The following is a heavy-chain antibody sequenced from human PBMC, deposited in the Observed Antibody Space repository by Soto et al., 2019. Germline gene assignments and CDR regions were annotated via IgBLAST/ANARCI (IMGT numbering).Heavy chain of an antibody. CDR2: ISYDGSNK. V-gene: IGHV3-30*18. D-gene: IGHD3-22*01. CDR1: GFTFSSYG. J-gene: IGHJ3*02. CDR3: AKDWNLEYYYDSSGPNPLDAFDI. Sequence: GGSLRLSCAASGFTFSSYGMHWVRQAPGKGLEWVAVISYDGSNKYYADSVKGRITISRDNSKNTLYLQMNSLRAEDTAVYYCAKDWNLEYYYDSSGPNPLDAFDIWGQGTMVTVSS.